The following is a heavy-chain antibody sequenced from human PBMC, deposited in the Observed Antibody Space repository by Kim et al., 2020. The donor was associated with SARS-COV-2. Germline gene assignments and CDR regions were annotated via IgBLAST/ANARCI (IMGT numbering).Heavy chain of an antibody. CDR3: AKNKAIQLWGEFDY. Sequence: ADSVKGRFTISRDNSKNTLYLQMNSLRAEDTAVYYCAKNKAIQLWGEFDYWGQGTLVTVSS. D-gene: IGHD5-18*01. J-gene: IGHJ4*02. V-gene: IGHV3-23*01.